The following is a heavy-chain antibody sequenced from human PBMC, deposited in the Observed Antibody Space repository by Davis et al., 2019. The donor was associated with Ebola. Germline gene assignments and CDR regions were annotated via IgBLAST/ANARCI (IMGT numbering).Heavy chain of an antibody. Sequence: ASVKVSCKASGYTFTGYYMHWVRQAPGQGLEWMGWINPNSGGTNYAQKLQGRVTMTTDTSTSTAYMELRSLRSDDTAVYYCARDWGIAATSADYWGQGTLVTVSS. D-gene: IGHD6-13*01. CDR2: INPNSGGT. V-gene: IGHV1-2*02. CDR3: ARDWGIAATSADY. CDR1: GYTFTGYY. J-gene: IGHJ4*02.